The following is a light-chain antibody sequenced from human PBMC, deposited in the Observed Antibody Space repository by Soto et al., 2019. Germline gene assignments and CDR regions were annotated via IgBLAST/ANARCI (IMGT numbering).Light chain of an antibody. CDR2: AAS. Sequence: ESVMTQSPATLSVSPGERATLSCRASQSVSNNLAWYQQKPGQAPRLIVYAASARATAIPARFSGSGSGTEFTLTIRSLQSDDFAGYYCQQYNNWPQTFGQGTKVDIK. CDR3: QQYNNWPQT. J-gene: IGKJ1*01. CDR1: QSVSNN. V-gene: IGKV3-15*01.